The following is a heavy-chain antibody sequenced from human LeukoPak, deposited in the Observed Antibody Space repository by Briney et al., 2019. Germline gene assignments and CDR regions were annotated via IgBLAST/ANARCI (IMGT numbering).Heavy chain of an antibody. CDR1: GGPISSSSYY. CDR2: IYYSGST. V-gene: IGHV4-39*07. CDR3: ARGGIYCSSTSCYYNWFDP. D-gene: IGHD2-2*01. J-gene: IGHJ5*02. Sequence: SETLSLTCTVSGGPISSSSYYWGWIRQPPGKGLEWIGSIYYSGSTYYNPSLKSRVTISVDTSKNQFSLKLSSVTAADTAVYYCARGGIYCSSTSCYYNWFDPWGQGTLVTVSS.